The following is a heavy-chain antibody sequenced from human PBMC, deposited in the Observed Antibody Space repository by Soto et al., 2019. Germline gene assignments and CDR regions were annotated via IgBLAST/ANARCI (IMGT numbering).Heavy chain of an antibody. D-gene: IGHD3-3*01. CDR2: INTDGSII. J-gene: IGHJ6*02. V-gene: IGHV3-74*01. CDR3: ARDDYDFWSGGYYYGMDV. Sequence: GGSLRLSCAASGLIFSNYKMHWVRQAPGKGLVWVSRINTDGSIIDYADSVKGRFTISRDNSKNTLYLQMNSLRAEDTAVYYCARDDYDFWSGGYYYGMDVWGQGTTVTVSS. CDR1: GLIFSNYK.